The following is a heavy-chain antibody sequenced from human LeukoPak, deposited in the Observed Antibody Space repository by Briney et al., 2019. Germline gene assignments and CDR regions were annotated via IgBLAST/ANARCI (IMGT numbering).Heavy chain of an antibody. Sequence: GRSLRLSCAASGFTFDDYAMHWVRQAPGKGLEWVAVIWYDGSNKYYADSVKGRFTISRDNSKNTLYLQMNSLRAEDTAVYYCARENSSGYYRTYYYYYGMDVWGQGTTVTVSS. CDR3: ARENSSGYYRTYYYYYGMDV. J-gene: IGHJ6*02. D-gene: IGHD3-22*01. V-gene: IGHV3-33*08. CDR2: IWYDGSNK. CDR1: GFTFDDYA.